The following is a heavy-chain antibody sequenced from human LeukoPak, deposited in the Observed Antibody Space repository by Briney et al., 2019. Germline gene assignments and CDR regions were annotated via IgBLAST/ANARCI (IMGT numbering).Heavy chain of an antibody. D-gene: IGHD6-19*01. J-gene: IGHJ3*02. CDR3: ARHRAVAGTLGGFDI. CDR2: FNPGDSNT. CDR1: GYNFINFW. Sequence: GESLKISCKASGYNFINFWIGWVRQMPGKGLEWMGIFNPGDSNTRYSPSFQGQITISVDKSISTAYLQWTSLKVSDTAIYYCARHRAVAGTLGGFDIWGQGTIVSVSS. V-gene: IGHV5-51*01.